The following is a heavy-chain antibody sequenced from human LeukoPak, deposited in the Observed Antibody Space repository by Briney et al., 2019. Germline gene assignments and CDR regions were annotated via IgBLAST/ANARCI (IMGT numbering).Heavy chain of an antibody. CDR2: ISGDGGST. D-gene: IGHD3-10*01. CDR1: GFTFDDYA. Sequence: GGSLRLSCAASGFTFDDYAMHWVRQAPGKGLEWVSLISGDGGSTYYADSVKGRFTISRDNSKNSLYLQMNSLRTEGTALYYCAKANSMVRGVTLHYYYYYYMDVWGKGTTVTVSS. CDR3: AKANSMVRGVTLHYYYYYYMDV. J-gene: IGHJ6*03. V-gene: IGHV3-43*02.